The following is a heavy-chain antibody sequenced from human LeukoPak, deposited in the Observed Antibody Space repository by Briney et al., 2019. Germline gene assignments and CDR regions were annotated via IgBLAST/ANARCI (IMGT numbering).Heavy chain of an antibody. J-gene: IGHJ3*02. CDR3: ARDTVVTRAFDI. CDR2: INPSGGST. CDR1: GYTFTSYY. D-gene: IGHD4-23*01. V-gene: IGHV1-46*01. Sequence: ASVTVSCKASGYTFTSYYMHWVRQAPGQGLEWMGIINPSGGSTSYAQKFQGRVTMTRDTSTSTVYMELSSLRSEDTAVYYCARDTVVTRAFDIWGQGTMVTVSS.